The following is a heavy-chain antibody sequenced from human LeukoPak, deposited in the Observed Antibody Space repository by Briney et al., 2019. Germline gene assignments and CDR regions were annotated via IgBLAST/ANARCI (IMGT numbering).Heavy chain of an antibody. J-gene: IGHJ4*02. CDR2: ISASGGST. CDR1: GFTFSSYW. Sequence: GGSLRLSCAASGFTFSSYWMSWVRQAPGKGLEWVSAISASGGSTYYADSVKGRFTISRDNSKNTLYLQMNSLRAEDTAVFYCAKGERQNRLASAADYWGQGALVTVSS. V-gene: IGHV3-23*01. D-gene: IGHD6-13*01. CDR3: AKGERQNRLASAADY.